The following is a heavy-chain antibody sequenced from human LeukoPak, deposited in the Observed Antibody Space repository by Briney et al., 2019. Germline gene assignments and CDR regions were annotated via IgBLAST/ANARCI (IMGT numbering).Heavy chain of an antibody. CDR2: IIPIFGTA. Sequence: SVKVSCKASGGTFSSYAISWVRQAPGQGLEWMGGIIPIFGTANYAQKFQGRVTITADESTSTAYMELSSLRSEDTAVYYCARGSPPYYYDSSGYLYYFDYWGQGTLVTVSS. CDR3: ARGSPPYYYDSSGYLYYFDY. J-gene: IGHJ4*02. CDR1: GGTFSSYA. V-gene: IGHV1-69*13. D-gene: IGHD3-22*01.